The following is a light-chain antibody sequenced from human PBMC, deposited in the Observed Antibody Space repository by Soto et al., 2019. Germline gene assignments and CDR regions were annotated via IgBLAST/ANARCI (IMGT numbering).Light chain of an antibody. Sequence: EIVLTQSPGTLSLSPGERATLSCRASQSVSNTYLAWYQQKPGQAPRLLISGASIRATGIPDRFSGSGSGTDFTLTISRLEPEDFAVYYCQQYGTSPPNTFGQGTRLEIK. CDR2: GAS. CDR3: QQYGTSPPNT. V-gene: IGKV3-20*01. CDR1: QSVSNTY. J-gene: IGKJ5*01.